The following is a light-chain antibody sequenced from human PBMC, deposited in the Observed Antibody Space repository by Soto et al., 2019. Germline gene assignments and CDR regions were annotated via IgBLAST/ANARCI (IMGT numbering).Light chain of an antibody. J-gene: IGKJ3*01. CDR3: QQSYSGFT. Sequence: DIPMPQSPSSLSASVGDRVTITCRASQSISSYLNWYQQKPGKTPKLLIYAASSLQSVVPSRFSGSGSSTDFTLTISSLQPEDFATYYCQQSYSGFTFGPGTKVDIK. CDR2: AAS. CDR1: QSISSY. V-gene: IGKV1-39*01.